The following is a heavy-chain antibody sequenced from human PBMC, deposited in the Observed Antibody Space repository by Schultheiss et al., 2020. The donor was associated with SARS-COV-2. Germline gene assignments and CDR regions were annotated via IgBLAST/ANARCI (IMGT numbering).Heavy chain of an antibody. CDR3: ARRGSGSYYYGMDV. CDR2: IYYSGST. V-gene: IGHV4-59*08. CDR1: GGSISSYY. J-gene: IGHJ6*02. D-gene: IGHD3-10*01. Sequence: SETLSLTCTVSGGSISSYYWSWIRQPPGKGLEWIGYIYYSGSTNYNPSLKSRVTMSVDTSKNQFSLKLSSVTAADTAVYYCARRGSGSYYYGMDVWGQGTTVTVSS.